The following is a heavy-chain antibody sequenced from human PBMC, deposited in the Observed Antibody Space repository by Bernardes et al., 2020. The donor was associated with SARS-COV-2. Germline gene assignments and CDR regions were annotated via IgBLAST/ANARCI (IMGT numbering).Heavy chain of an antibody. D-gene: IGHD2-15*01. J-gene: IGHJ4*02. Sequence: SEPLSLTCAVYGGSFSGYYWSWIRQPPGKGLEWIGEINHSGSTNYNPSLKSRVTISVDTSKNQFSLKLSSVTAADTAVYYCARVRSLGYCSGGSCYGPRYFDYWGQGTLVTVSS. V-gene: IGHV4-34*01. CDR1: GGSFSGYY. CDR2: INHSGST. CDR3: ARVRSLGYCSGGSCYGPRYFDY.